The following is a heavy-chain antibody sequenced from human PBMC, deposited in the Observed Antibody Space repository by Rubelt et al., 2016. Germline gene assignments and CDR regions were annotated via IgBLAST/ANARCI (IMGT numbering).Heavy chain of an antibody. CDR3: ARLVGATTRWFDP. V-gene: IGHV4-61*08. Sequence: QVQLQESGPGLVKPSQTLSLTCTVSGGSISSGGYYWSWIRQPPGKGLEWIGYIYYSGSTNYNPSLKSRVTISVDTSKNQFSLKLSSVTAADTAVYYCARLVGATTRWFDPWGQGTLVTVSS. CDR2: IYYSGST. CDR1: GGSISSGGYY. D-gene: IGHD1-26*01. J-gene: IGHJ5*02.